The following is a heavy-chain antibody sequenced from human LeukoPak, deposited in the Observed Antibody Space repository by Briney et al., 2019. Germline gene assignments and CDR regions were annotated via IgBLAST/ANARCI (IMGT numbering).Heavy chain of an antibody. J-gene: IGHJ4*02. CDR1: GDSISTGGFY. D-gene: IGHD3-10*01. V-gene: IGHV4-31*03. Sequence: SQTLSLTCTVSGDSISTGGFYWTWLRQHPGKGLEWIANMHNRGSSYYNPSLQSRVAISIDASRNQFSLTLSSVTAADTAVFYCARFLFRGVGGYYFDYWGQGTLVTVSS. CDR2: MHNRGSS. CDR3: ARFLFRGVGGYYFDY.